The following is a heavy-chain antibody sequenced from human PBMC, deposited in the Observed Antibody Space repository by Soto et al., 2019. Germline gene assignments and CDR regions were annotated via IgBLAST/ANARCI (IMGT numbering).Heavy chain of an antibody. CDR1: GYSFTTYW. CDR2: IYPGDSDT. J-gene: IGHJ4*02. V-gene: IGHV5-51*01. D-gene: IGHD3-10*01. Sequence: PGESLKISCKGFGYSFTTYWIAWVRQMPGKGLGWMGIIYPGDSDTIYSPSFQGQVTISADKSTSTAYIHWSSLKASDTAMYFCARRRGRVGSFDYWGQGTLVTVSS. CDR3: ARRRGRVGSFDY.